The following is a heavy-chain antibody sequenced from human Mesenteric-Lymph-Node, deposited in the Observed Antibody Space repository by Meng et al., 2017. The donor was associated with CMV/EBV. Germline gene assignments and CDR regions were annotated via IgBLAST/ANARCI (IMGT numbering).Heavy chain of an antibody. V-gene: IGHV3-23*01. CDR1: GFTVSSNY. D-gene: IGHD2-2*01. CDR3: TREDVLAVSTATRNSYYGMDV. Sequence: GESLKISCAASGFTVSSNYMSWVRQAPGEGLEWVSGISGSGGMTYYTDSVKGRFTISRDNSENTLYLQMNSLRAEDTAVYYCTREDVLAVSTATRNSYYGMDVWGQGTTVTVSS. J-gene: IGHJ6*02. CDR2: ISGSGGMT.